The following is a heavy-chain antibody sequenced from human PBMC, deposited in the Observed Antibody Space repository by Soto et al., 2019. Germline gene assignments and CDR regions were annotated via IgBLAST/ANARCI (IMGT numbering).Heavy chain of an antibody. D-gene: IGHD4-17*01. CDR3: ARGGYGDYVEVDYYYYGMDV. Sequence: QVQLVESGGGVVQPGRSLRLSCAASGFTFSSYGMHWVRQAPGKGLEWVAVIWYDGSNKYYADSVKGRFTISRDNSKNTLYLQMNSLRAEDTAVYYCARGGYGDYVEVDYYYYGMDVWGQGTTVTVSS. V-gene: IGHV3-33*01. CDR1: GFTFSSYG. J-gene: IGHJ6*02. CDR2: IWYDGSNK.